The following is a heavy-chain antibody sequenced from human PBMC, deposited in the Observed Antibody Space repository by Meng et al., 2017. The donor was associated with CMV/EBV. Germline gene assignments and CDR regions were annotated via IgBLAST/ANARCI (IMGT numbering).Heavy chain of an antibody. Sequence: YAISWLRQAPGQGLECMGGIIPLLGLANYAQKFQSRVTITADNSTSTAYMELSSLRSEDTAVYYCAREPTDCSSTSCAHYYYYGMDVWGQGTTVTVSS. J-gene: IGHJ6*02. CDR1: YA. CDR3: AREPTDCSSTSCAHYYYYGMDV. D-gene: IGHD2-2*01. CDR2: IIPLLGLA. V-gene: IGHV1-69*10.